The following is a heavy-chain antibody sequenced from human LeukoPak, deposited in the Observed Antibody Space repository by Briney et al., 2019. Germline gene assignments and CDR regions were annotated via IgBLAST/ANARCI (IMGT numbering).Heavy chain of an antibody. Sequence: GGSLRLSCAASGFTVSSNYMSWVRQAPGKGLEWVSVIYSGGGTYYADSVKGRFTISRDNSKNTLYLQMNSLRAEDTAVYYCARGLSGNRGFDYWGQGTLVTVSS. V-gene: IGHV3-53*01. CDR3: ARGLSGNRGFDY. J-gene: IGHJ4*02. D-gene: IGHD1-26*01. CDR1: GFTVSSNY. CDR2: IYSGGGT.